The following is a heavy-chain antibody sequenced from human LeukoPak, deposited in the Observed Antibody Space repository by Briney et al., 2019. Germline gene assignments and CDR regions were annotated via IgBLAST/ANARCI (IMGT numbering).Heavy chain of an antibody. CDR1: GFTFDDYA. CDR2: ISWNSGSI. D-gene: IGHD6-19*01. V-gene: IGHV3-9*01. Sequence: GGSLRLSCAASGFTFDDYAMHWVRQAPGKGLEWVSGISWNSGSIGYADSVKGRFTISRDNAKNSLYLQMNSLRAEDTALYYCAKGQIAVAAHFNYWGQGTLVTVSS. CDR3: AKGQIAVAAHFNY. J-gene: IGHJ4*02.